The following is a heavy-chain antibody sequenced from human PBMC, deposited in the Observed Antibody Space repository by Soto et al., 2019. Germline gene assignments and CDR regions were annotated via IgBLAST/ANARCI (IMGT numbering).Heavy chain of an antibody. CDR1: GYTFTAFA. V-gene: IGHV1-3*01. Sequence: QVQLVQSGAEVKKPGASVKVSCKASGYTFTAFAIHWVRQAPGLRPEWMGWINAGNGNTKSSQKFQGRVTITMDTSTSTVYMELSSLRSDDTAVYYCARDGRGAYDFWSGYYRGWFDPWGQGTLVTVSS. CDR3: ARDGRGAYDFWSGYYRGWFDP. D-gene: IGHD3-3*01. CDR2: INAGNGNT. J-gene: IGHJ5*02.